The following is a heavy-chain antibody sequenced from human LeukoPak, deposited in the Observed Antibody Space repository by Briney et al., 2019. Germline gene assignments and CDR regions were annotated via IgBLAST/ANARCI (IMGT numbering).Heavy chain of an antibody. J-gene: IGHJ4*02. Sequence: GASVKVSCKASGYTFTSYDINWVRQATGQGLEWMGWISAYNGNTNYAQKLQGRVTMTTDTSTSTAYMELRSLRSDDTAVYYCARDLLDYGSGSYSSWGQGTLVTVSS. CDR3: ARDLLDYGSGSYSS. V-gene: IGHV1-18*01. CDR1: GYTFTSYD. D-gene: IGHD3-10*01. CDR2: ISAYNGNT.